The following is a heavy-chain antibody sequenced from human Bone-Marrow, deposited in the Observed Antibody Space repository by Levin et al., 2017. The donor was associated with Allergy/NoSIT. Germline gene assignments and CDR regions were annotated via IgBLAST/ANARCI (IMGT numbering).Heavy chain of an antibody. J-gene: IGHJ4*02. V-gene: IGHV4-61*01. CDR3: ARGSYFGGLSFDC. D-gene: IGHD4-23*01. Sequence: NPSETLSLTCTVSGGSVSSGSYYWSWIRQPPGKGLEWIAYIYQRGSTKYNPSLKSRATISLDTSRNQFSLRLTSLTAADTAVYYCARGSYFGGLSFDCWGKGTLVTVSS. CDR1: GGSVSSGSYY. CDR2: IYQRGST.